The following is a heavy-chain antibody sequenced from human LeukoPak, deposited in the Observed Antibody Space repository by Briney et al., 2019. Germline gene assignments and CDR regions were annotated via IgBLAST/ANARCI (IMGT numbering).Heavy chain of an antibody. J-gene: IGHJ4*02. CDR1: GFTFSSYA. V-gene: IGHV3-23*01. CDR3: ASAWGATYFDY. Sequence: GGSLRLSCAASGFTFSSYAMSWVRQGPGKGLEWVSVMSGSGGSTYHADSVKGRFTISRDNSKNTLYLQMNSLRAEDTAVYYCASAWGATYFDYWGQGTLVTVSS. D-gene: IGHD5-24*01. CDR2: MSGSGGST.